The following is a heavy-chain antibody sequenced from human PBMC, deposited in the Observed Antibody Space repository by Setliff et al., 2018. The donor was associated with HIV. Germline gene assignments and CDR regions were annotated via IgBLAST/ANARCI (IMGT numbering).Heavy chain of an antibody. CDR3: ARVRPLGYCSTGACPPDY. CDR1: GFTFSTFS. Sequence: GVLRLSCAASGFTFSTFSMSWVRQAPGKGLEWVSSITSRSADIYYADSVRGRFTISRDNARNSLVLQMNSLRADDTAVYYCARVRPLGYCSTGACPPDYWGQGTLVTVSS. J-gene: IGHJ4*02. V-gene: IGHV3-21*01. D-gene: IGHD2-8*01. CDR2: ITSRSADI.